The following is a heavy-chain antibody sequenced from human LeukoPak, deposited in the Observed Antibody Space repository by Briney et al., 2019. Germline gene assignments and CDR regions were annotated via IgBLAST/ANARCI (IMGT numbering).Heavy chain of an antibody. D-gene: IGHD5-18*01. CDR1: GYTFTSYA. V-gene: IGHV1-3*01. J-gene: IGHJ4*02. Sequence: ASVKVSCKASGYTFTSYAMHWVRQAPGRRLEWMGWINAGNGNTKYSQKFQGRVTITRDTSASTAYMELSSLRSEDTAVYYRAREGYSYGGYYLDYWGQGTLVTVSS. CDR3: AREGYSYGGYYLDY. CDR2: INAGNGNT.